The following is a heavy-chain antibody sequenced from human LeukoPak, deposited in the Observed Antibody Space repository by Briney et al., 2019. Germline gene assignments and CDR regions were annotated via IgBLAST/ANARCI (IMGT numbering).Heavy chain of an antibody. Sequence: SETLSLTCTVSGGSMSSYYWSWIRQPPGKGLEWIRNIYDRGSTKYNPSLKSRVTISVDTSKNQFSLRLSSVTAADTAVYYCARGRTFDNWGQGTLVTVSS. J-gene: IGHJ4*02. CDR2: IYDRGST. CDR3: ARGRTFDN. CDR1: GGSMSSYY. V-gene: IGHV4-59*01.